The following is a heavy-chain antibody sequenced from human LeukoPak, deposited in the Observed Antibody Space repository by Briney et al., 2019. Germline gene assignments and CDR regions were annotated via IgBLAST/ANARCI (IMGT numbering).Heavy chain of an antibody. Sequence: GGSLTLSCAASGFTFSNYVMSWVRQAPGKGLEWVSGVSGGGGSTYYADSVKGRFTISRDNSKNTLYLQMKSLRAEDTAVYYCAKGMIYCSGGTCYFGTFDIWGQGTMVTVSS. V-gene: IGHV3-23*01. CDR2: VSGGGGST. CDR1: GFTFSNYV. D-gene: IGHD2-15*01. J-gene: IGHJ3*02. CDR3: AKGMIYCSGGTCYFGTFDI.